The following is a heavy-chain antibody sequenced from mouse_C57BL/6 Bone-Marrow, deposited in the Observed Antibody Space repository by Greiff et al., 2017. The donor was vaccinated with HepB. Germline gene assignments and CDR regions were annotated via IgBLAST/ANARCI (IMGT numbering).Heavy chain of an antibody. V-gene: IGHV1-69*01. D-gene: IGHD4-1*01. CDR2: IDPSDSYT. Sequence: QVQLQQPGAELVMPGASVKLSCKASGYTFTSYWMHWVKQRPGQGLEWIGEIDPSDSYTNYNQKFKGKSTLTVDKSSSTAYMQLSSLTSEDSAVYYCARSGDWEFAYWGQGTLVTVSA. J-gene: IGHJ3*01. CDR3: ARSGDWEFAY. CDR1: GYTFTSYW.